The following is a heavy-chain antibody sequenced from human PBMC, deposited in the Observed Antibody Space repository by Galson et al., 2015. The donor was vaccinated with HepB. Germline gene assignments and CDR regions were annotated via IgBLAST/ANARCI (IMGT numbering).Heavy chain of an antibody. CDR1: GFTFSSYA. Sequence: SLRLSCAASGFTFSSYAMHWVRQAPGKGLEWVAVISYDGGNKYYADSVKGRFTISRDNSKNTLYLQMNSLRAEDTAVYYCARSSGWAFDIWGQGTMVTVSS. CDR2: ISYDGGNK. J-gene: IGHJ3*02. CDR3: ARSSGWAFDI. V-gene: IGHV3-30*04. D-gene: IGHD2-15*01.